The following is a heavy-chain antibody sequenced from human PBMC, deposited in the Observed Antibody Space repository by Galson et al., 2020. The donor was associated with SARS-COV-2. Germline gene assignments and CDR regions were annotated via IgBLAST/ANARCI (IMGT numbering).Heavy chain of an antibody. J-gene: IGHJ4*02. CDR2: ISWEGDTI. CDR3: VKDDDY. Sequence: GGSLRLSCAASGFNFDDYTMHWVRQPPGKGLEWVSLISWEGDTIYYADSVKGRFTISRDNSKNSLYLQMNRLRTEDTALYYCVKDDDYWGQGTLVTVSS. V-gene: IGHV3-43*01. CDR1: GFNFDDYT.